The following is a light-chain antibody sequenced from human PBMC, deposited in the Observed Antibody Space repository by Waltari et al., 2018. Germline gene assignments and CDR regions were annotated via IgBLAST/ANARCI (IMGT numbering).Light chain of an antibody. V-gene: IGKV1-12*01. CDR3: QRGYKPLYT. Sequence: DIQMTQSPSSLSASVGDKVTITCRASQGISTWLARYQQKPGKAHKLLIYGTSTLQSCVPSRFSGSVSGTGYTLTITSLQPEDVATYYCQRGYKPLYTFGQGTKVEI. J-gene: IGKJ2*01. CDR2: GTS. CDR1: QGISTW.